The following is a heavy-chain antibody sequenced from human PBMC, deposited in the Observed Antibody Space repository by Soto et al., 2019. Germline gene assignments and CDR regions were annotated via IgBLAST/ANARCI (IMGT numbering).Heavy chain of an antibody. CDR2: TYYRSKWYN. CDR1: GDSVSSNSSA. V-gene: IGHV6-1*01. CDR3: AREGYSSGRPGFAFDI. Sequence: SQTLSLTFAISGDSVSSNSSAWNWIRQSPSRVLEWLGRTYYRSKWYNDYAVSVKSRITINPDTSKNQFSLQLNSVTPEDTAVYYCAREGYSSGRPGFAFDIWGQGTMLTLSS. J-gene: IGHJ3*02. D-gene: IGHD6-19*01.